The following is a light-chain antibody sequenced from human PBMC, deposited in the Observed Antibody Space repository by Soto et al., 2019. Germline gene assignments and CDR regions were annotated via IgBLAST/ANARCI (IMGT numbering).Light chain of an antibody. CDR1: QSISSW. V-gene: IGKV1-5*01. CDR2: DGS. CDR3: QQYNSYPWT. J-gene: IGKJ1*01. Sequence: DIPVTQSPSTLSASVGDRVTITCRASQSISSWLAWYQQTPGKAPKLLIYDGSSLENGVPSRFSGSGSGTEFTLTLTSLQPDDFATYYCQQYNSYPWTFGQGTKVEV.